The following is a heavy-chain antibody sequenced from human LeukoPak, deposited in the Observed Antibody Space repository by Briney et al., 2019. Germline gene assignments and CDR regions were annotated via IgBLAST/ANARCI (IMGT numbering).Heavy chain of an antibody. J-gene: IGHJ4*02. D-gene: IGHD3-22*01. CDR1: GGSISSYY. V-gene: IGHV4-4*07. CDR2: IYYSGST. Sequence: SETLSLTCTVSGGSISSYYWSWLRQPAGKGLEWIGSIYYSGSTYYNPSLKSRVTISVDTSKNQFSLKLSSVTAADTAVYYCARWGGFNYYDSSGFDYWGQGTLVTVSS. CDR3: ARWGGFNYYDSSGFDY.